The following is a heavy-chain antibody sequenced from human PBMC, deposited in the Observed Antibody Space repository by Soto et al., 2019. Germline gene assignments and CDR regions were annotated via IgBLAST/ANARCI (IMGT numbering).Heavy chain of an antibody. CDR2: INWNGGST. J-gene: IGHJ4*02. CDR1: GFTFDDYG. V-gene: IGHV3-20*04. Sequence: GGSLRLSCAASGFTFDDYGMSWVRQAPGKGLEWVSGINWNGGSTGYADSVKGRFTISRDNAKNSLYLQMNSLRAEDTAVYYCARIKSGITIFGVVIPPLDYWGQGTLVTVSS. D-gene: IGHD3-3*01. CDR3: ARIKSGITIFGVVIPPLDY.